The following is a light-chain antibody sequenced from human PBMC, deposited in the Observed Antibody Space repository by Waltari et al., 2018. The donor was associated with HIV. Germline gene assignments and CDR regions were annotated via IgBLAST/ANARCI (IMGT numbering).Light chain of an antibody. J-gene: IGLJ2*01. V-gene: IGLV1-44*01. CDR3: AAWDDSLNGRI. CDR1: SSNIGSHT. CDR2: ANN. Sequence: QSVLTQPPSASGTPGQRVTMSCSGSSSNIGSHTVTWYQHLPGTAPKLLIYANNQRPSGVPDRFSGSKSGTSASLAISGLQSDDEADYYCAAWDDSLNGRIFGGGTKLTVL.